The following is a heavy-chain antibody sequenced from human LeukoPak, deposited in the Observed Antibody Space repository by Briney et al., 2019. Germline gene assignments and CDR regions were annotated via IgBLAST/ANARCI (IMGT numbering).Heavy chain of an antibody. CDR1: GDSISISSYY. J-gene: IGHJ4*02. CDR3: ARQGYFDSSAYYN. D-gene: IGHD3-22*01. Sequence: QPSETLSLTCTVSGDSISISSYYWGWIRQPPGKGLEWIVSIYYSGSTYYNPSLKSRVTISVDTSKNQFSLKLSSVTAADTAVYYCARQGYFDSSAYYNWGQGTLVTVSS. CDR2: IYYSGST. V-gene: IGHV4-39*01.